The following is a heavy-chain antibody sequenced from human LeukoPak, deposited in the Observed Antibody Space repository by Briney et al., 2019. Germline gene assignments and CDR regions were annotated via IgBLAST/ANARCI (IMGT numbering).Heavy chain of an antibody. CDR1: GFTVSSNY. J-gene: IGHJ6*02. V-gene: IGHV3-53*01. Sequence: GGSLRLSCAASGFTVSSNYTSWVRQAPGKGLEWVPVIYSGGSTYYADSVKGRFTISRDNSKNTLYLQMNSLRAEDTAVFFFFKQKTAYEILTGYVYYGMDVWGQGTTVTVSS. CDR3: FKQKTAYEILTGYVYYGMDV. D-gene: IGHD3-9*01. CDR2: IYSGGST.